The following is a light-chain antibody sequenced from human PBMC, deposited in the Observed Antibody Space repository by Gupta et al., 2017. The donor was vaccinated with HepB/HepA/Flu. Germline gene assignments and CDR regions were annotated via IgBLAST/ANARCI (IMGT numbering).Light chain of an antibody. J-gene: IGKJ5*01. CDR3: QQRSPIT. CDR1: QSVSSY. Sequence: IVLTQYPATLSLSPGERATLSCRASQSVSSYLAWYQQKPGKAPRLLIYDASNRATGIPARFSGSGSWTDFTLTISSLEPEDFAVYYCQQRSPITFGQETRLEIK. V-gene: IGKV3-11*01. CDR2: DAS.